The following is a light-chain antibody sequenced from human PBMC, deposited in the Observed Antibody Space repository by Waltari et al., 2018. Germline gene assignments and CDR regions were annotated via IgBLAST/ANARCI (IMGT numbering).Light chain of an antibody. CDR1: SSNIGAGYD. J-gene: IGLJ2*01. CDR2: LNS. CDR3: QSYDITLTASV. Sequence: QSVLAQPPSVSGAPGQRVTISCTGSSSNIGAGYDVHWYQQFPGTAPKLLMYLNSIRPSGVPDRFSGSKPGTSASLAITGLQAEDEADYYCQSYDITLTASVFGGGTKLTVL. V-gene: IGLV1-40*01.